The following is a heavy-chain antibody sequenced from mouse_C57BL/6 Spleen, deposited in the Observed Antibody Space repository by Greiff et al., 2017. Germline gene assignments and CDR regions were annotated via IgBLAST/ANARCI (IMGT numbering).Heavy chain of an antibody. CDR1: GFTFSSYA. CDR2: ISDGGSYT. CDR3: ARDDYGYDGEDYAMDY. D-gene: IGHD2-2*01. V-gene: IGHV5-4*01. Sequence: DVMLVESGGGLVKPGGSLKLSCAASGFTFSSYAMSWVRQTPEKRLEWVATISDGGSYTYYPDNVKGRFTISRDNAKNNLYLQMSHLKSEDTAMYYCARDDYGYDGEDYAMDYWGQGTSVTVSS. J-gene: IGHJ4*01.